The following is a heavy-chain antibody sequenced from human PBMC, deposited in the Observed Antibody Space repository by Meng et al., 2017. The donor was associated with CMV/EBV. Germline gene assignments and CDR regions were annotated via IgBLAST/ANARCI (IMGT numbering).Heavy chain of an antibody. CDR3: AKDTTYNWNHGAFDI. D-gene: IGHD1-20*01. CDR1: GFTFSSYW. Sequence: GGSLRLSCAASGFTFSSYWMSWVRQAPGKGLEWVANIKQDGSEKYYVDSVKGRFTISRDNAKNSLYLQMNSLRAEDTALYYCAKDTTYNWNHGAFDIWGQGTMVTVSS. V-gene: IGHV3-7*03. J-gene: IGHJ3*02. CDR2: IKQDGSEK.